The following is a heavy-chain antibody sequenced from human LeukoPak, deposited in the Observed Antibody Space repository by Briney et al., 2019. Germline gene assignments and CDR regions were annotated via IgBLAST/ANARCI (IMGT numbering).Heavy chain of an antibody. CDR1: GGSISRSSY. D-gene: IGHD2-2*01. Sequence: SETLSLTCTVSGGSISRSSYWGWIRQPPAKGLEWIGNIYYSGSTYYNPSLKSRVTMSVDMAKNQFSLKLSSVTAADTAVYYCARRNVVVPAAMARAFDIWGQGTMVTVSP. CDR2: IYYSGST. CDR3: ARRNVVVPAAMARAFDI. J-gene: IGHJ3*02. V-gene: IGHV4-39*01.